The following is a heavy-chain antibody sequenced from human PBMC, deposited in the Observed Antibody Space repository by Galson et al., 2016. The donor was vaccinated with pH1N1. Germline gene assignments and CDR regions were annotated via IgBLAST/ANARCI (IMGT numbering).Heavy chain of an antibody. D-gene: IGHD4-17*01. CDR3: ARGDYGDSLYWYFDV. CDR1: TGSISGYY. V-gene: IGHV4-59*01. J-gene: IGHJ2*01. Sequence: ETLSLTCTISTGSISGYYWTWIRQPPGKGLEWIGYTYYGGSTNYNPSLKSRLNISIDTSKNQFSLKLSSLTAADTAVYYCARGDYGDSLYWYFDVWGGGTLVTVSS. CDR2: TYYGGST.